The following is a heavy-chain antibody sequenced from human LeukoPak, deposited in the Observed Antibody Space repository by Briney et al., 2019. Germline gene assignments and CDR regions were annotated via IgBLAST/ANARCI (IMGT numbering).Heavy chain of an antibody. V-gene: IGHV3-30*18. J-gene: IGHJ5*02. D-gene: IGHD3-10*01. Sequence: GRSLRLSCAASGFTFSSYGMHWVRQAPGKGLEWVAVISYDGSNKYYADSVKGRFTISRDNSKNTPYLQMNSLRAEDTAVYYCAKDSASYYSPYNWFDPWGQGTLVTVSS. CDR1: GFTFSSYG. CDR2: ISYDGSNK. CDR3: AKDSASYYSPYNWFDP.